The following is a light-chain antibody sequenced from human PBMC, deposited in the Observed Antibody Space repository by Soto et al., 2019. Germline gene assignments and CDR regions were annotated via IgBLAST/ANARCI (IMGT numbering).Light chain of an antibody. J-gene: IGLJ1*01. Sequence: QYALTQPRSVSGSPGQSVTISCPGTSSDVGGHNYVSWYQQYPGKAPKLLLSSVSKRPSGVPDRFSGSKSGNTASLTISGLQAEDEADYYCCSYAGSYTYVFGTGTKV. CDR1: SSDVGGHNY. CDR2: SVS. CDR3: CSYAGSYTYV. V-gene: IGLV2-11*01.